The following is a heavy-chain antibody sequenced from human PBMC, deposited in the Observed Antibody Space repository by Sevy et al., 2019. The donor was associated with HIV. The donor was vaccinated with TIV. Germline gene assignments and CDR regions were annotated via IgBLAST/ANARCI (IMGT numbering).Heavy chain of an antibody. J-gene: IGHJ3*02. CDR2: INHSGST. CDR1: GGSFSGYY. CDR3: ARHCSSASCSHAFDI. D-gene: IGHD2-2*01. V-gene: IGHV4-34*01. Sequence: SETLSLTCAVYGGSFSGYYWSWIRQPPGKGLEWIGEINHSGSTNYNPTLKSRVTISVDTSKNQFSLKLSSVTAADTAVYYCARHCSSASCSHAFDIWGQGTMVTVSS.